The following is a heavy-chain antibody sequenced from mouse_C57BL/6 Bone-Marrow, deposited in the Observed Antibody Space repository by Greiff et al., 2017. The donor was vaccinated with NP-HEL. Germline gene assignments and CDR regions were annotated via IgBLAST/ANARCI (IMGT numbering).Heavy chain of an antibody. D-gene: IGHD2-4*01. V-gene: IGHV1-54*01. CDR1: GYAFTNYL. CDR2: INPGSGGT. CDR3: ARRSDDYGYAMDY. J-gene: IGHJ4*01. Sequence: VKLMESGAELVRPGTSVKVSCKASGYAFTNYLIEWVKQRPGQGLEWIGVINPGSGGTTYNEKFKGKATLTADKSSSTAYMQLSSLTSEDSAVYFCARRSDDYGYAMDYWGQGTSVTVSS.